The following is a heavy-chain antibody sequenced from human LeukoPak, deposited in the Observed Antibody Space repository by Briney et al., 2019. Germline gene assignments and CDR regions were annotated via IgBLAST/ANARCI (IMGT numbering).Heavy chain of an antibody. CDR3: AKAVVAATGGAFDI. CDR1: GFTFDDYA. J-gene: IGHJ3*02. Sequence: GGSLRLSCAASGFTFDDYAMHWVRQAPGKGLEWVSGISWNSGSIGYADSVKGRFTISRDNAKNSLYLQMNSLRAEDTALYYCAKAVVAATGGAFDIWGQGTMVTVSS. D-gene: IGHD2-15*01. CDR2: ISWNSGSI. V-gene: IGHV3-9*01.